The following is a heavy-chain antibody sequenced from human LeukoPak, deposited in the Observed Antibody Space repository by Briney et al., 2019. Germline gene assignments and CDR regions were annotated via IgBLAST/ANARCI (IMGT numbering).Heavy chain of an antibody. CDR3: ARRGDSSGWNFDY. V-gene: IGHV3-23*01. CDR1: GFIFTSYA. Sequence: GGSLRLSCAASGFIFTSYAMCWVRQAPGRGLEWVSAIGGGGSTTYYAGFVKGRFTISRDNSRNTIYLQLDSLSAEDTAVYYCARRGDSSGWNFDYWGQGALVTVSS. D-gene: IGHD6-19*01. CDR2: IGGGGSTT. J-gene: IGHJ4*02.